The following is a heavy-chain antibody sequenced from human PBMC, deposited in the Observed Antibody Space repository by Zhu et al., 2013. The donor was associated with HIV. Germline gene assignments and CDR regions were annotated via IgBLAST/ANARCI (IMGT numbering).Heavy chain of an antibody. D-gene: IGHD2-15*01. J-gene: IGHJ4*02. CDR2: ISAYNGNT. CDR1: GGTFSSYA. Sequence: QVQLVQSGAEVKKPGSSVKVSCKASGGTFSSYAISWVRQAPGQGLEWMGWISAYNGNTNYAQKLQGRVTMTTDTSTSTAYMELRSLRSDDTAVYYCAREVLPLGYCSGGSCYSGFRYWGQGTLVTVSS. CDR3: AREVLPLGYCSGGSCYSGFRY. V-gene: IGHV1-18*01.